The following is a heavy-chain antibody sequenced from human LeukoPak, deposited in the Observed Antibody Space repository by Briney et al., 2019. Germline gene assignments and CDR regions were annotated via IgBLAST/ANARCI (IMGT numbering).Heavy chain of an antibody. CDR3: ARLSPYYDSSGYYFDAFDI. CDR2: IYYSGST. Sequence: SETLSLTCTVSGGSISSSSYYWGWIRQPPGKGLEWIGSIYYSGSTYYNPSLKSRVTISVDTSKNQFSLKLSSVTAADTAVYYCARLSPYYDSSGYYFDAFDIWGQGTMVTVSS. V-gene: IGHV4-39*01. D-gene: IGHD3-22*01. CDR1: GGSISSSSYY. J-gene: IGHJ3*02.